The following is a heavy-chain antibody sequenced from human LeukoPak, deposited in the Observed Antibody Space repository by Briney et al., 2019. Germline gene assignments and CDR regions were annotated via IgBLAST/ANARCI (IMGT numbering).Heavy chain of an antibody. V-gene: IGHV1-2*06. CDR2: INPNSGGT. D-gene: IGHD5-18*01. CDR1: GYTFTGYY. J-gene: IGHJ4*02. Sequence: ASVKVSCMASGYTFTGYYMHWVRQAPGQGLEWMGRINPNSGGTNYAQKFQGRVTMTRDTSISTAYMELSRLRSDDTAVYYCARESYGLSLNYWGQGTLVTVSS. CDR3: ARESYGLSLNY.